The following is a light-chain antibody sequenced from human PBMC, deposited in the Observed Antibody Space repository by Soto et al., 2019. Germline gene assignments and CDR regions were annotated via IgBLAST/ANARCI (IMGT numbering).Light chain of an antibody. V-gene: IGKV2-24*01. CDR1: QSLLDSDGETY. CDR2: KTS. CDR3: MQATQFPHT. Sequence: EIVMTQTPLSSPVTLGQPASISCRSSQSLLDSDGETYLSWLQQRPGQPPRLLIYKTSSRFSGVPDRFSGSGAGTDFTLKISRVELEDVGVYYCMQATQFPHTFGQGTKLEI. J-gene: IGKJ2*01.